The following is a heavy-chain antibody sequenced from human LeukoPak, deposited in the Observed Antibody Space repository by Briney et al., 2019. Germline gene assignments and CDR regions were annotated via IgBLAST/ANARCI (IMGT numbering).Heavy chain of an antibody. CDR1: GGTFSSYA. V-gene: IGHV1-69*05. J-gene: IGHJ4*02. CDR2: VIAIFGTA. D-gene: IGHD3-10*01. Sequence: AASVKVTCKASGGTFSSYAISWVRQAPGQWLEWMGGVIAIFGTANYAQKFQGRVTMTTDTSTSTTYMELRSLRSDDTAVYYCARDRRPTYGSGSYYLYYFDYWGQGTLVTVSS. CDR3: ARDRRPTYGSGSYYLYYFDY.